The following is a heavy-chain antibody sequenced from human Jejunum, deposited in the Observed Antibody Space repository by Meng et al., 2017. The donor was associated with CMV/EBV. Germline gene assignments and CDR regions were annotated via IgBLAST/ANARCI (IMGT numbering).Heavy chain of an antibody. V-gene: IGHV2-5*04. CDR1: GSSISTSGVG. Sequence: LSGSSISTSGVGVGWIRQPPGKALEWLAFVYWDDDIRYRPSLRSGLTLTKDTSKNQVVLVMTNMEPVDTGTYYCVFKDRTIFDAFDPWGQGTLVTVSS. J-gene: IGHJ5*02. CDR2: VYWDDDI. CDR3: VFKDRTIFDAFDP. D-gene: IGHD3-3*01.